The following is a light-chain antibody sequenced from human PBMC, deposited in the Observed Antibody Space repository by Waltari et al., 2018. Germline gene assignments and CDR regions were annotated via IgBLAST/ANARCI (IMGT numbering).Light chain of an antibody. CDR3: QQTYTAQWT. V-gene: IGKV1-39*01. CDR1: QSINTY. J-gene: IGKJ1*01. Sequence: DIQMTQSPSSLSASVGDRVTITCWASQSINTYLNWYHRKPGKAPELLIYGASRLQRGVPSRFSGTGSGTDFALTINSLQPEDFATYFCQQTYTAQWTFGPGTKVEL. CDR2: GAS.